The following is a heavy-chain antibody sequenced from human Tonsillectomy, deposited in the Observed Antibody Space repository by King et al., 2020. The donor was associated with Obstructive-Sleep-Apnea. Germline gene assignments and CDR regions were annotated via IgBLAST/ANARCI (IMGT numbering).Heavy chain of an antibody. Sequence: QLVQSGAEVKKPGESLKISCKGSGYSFTNYWIGWVRQMPGKGLEWMAIIQPGDSGTRYSPSLQGQVTISADKPIDTAYLQWGSLKASDTAMYYCAIFYGNKDVDFDYWGQGTLVTVSS. CDR3: AIFYGNKDVDFDY. CDR2: IQPGDSGT. J-gene: IGHJ4*02. CDR1: GYSFTNYW. V-gene: IGHV5-51*01. D-gene: IGHD4-17*01.